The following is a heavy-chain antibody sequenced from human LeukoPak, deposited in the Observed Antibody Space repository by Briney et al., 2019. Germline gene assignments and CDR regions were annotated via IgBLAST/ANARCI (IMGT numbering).Heavy chain of an antibody. CDR3: ARDPYGDYKWTHFDY. V-gene: IGHV1-46*01. CDR1: GYTFTSYY. CDR2: INPSGGST. Sequence: GASVKVSCKASGYTFTSYYMHWVRQAPGQGLEWMGIINPSGGSTSYAQKFQGRVTMTRDTSTSTVYMELSGLRSEDTAVYYGARDPYGDYKWTHFDYWGQGTLVTVSS. J-gene: IGHJ4*02. D-gene: IGHD4-17*01.